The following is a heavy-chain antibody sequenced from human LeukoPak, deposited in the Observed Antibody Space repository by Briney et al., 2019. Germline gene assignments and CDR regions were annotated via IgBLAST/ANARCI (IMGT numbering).Heavy chain of an antibody. V-gene: IGHV3-7*04. D-gene: IGHD7-27*01. CDR3: ARTIRGEYITIDL. CDR1: LLTSSAVN. J-gene: IGHJ5*02. Sequence: GGSLRLSCAVSLLTSSAVNITTVPQAPGKGLEWVANIKQDGSAKYYVDSVKGRFTISRDNAKNSLYLQMNSLGAEDTAVYYCARTIRGEYITIDLWYQGTLVTFSS. CDR2: IKQDGSAK.